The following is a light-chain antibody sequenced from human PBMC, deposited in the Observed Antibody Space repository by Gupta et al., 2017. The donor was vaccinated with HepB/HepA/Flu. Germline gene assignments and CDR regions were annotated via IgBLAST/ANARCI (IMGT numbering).Light chain of an antibody. CDR3: QAWDTRV. CDR1: KLGDKY. CDR2: QDT. V-gene: IGLV3-1*01. J-gene: IGLJ2*01. Sequence: SYDLTQLPSVSVSPGQTASITCSGDKLGDKYACWDQQEPGQSPVLVIYQDTKRPSGIPERFSGSNSGNTATLTVGGTQAMDEADYYCQAWDTRVFGGGTKLTVL.